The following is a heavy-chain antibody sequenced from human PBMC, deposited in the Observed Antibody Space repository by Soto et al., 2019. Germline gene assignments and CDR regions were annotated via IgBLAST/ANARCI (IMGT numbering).Heavy chain of an antibody. CDR3: ARGRYCLTGRCFPNWFDS. Sequence: TLSLTCSVSGDSISTVDYFWAWIRQPPGQALEYIGYTYKSATTYYNPSFEGRVAISLDTSKSHFSLNVTSVTAADTAVYFCARGRYCLTGRCFPNWFDSWGQGTLVTVSS. V-gene: IGHV4-30-4*01. CDR1: GDSISTVDYF. J-gene: IGHJ5*01. D-gene: IGHD2-15*01. CDR2: TYKSATT.